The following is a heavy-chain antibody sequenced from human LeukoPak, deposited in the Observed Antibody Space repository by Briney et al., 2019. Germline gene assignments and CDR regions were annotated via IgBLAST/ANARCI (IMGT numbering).Heavy chain of an antibody. Sequence: PSETLSLTCAVYGGSFSGYYWSWIRQPPGKGLEWIGEINHSGSTNYNPSLKSRVTISVDTSKNQFSLKLSSVTAADAAVYYCARGRWFDPWGQGTLVTVSS. CDR3: ARGRWFDP. CDR2: INHSGST. J-gene: IGHJ5*02. V-gene: IGHV4-34*01. CDR1: GGSFSGYY.